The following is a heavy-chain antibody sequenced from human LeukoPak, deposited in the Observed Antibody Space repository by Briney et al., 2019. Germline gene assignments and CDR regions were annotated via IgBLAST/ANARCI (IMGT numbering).Heavy chain of an antibody. CDR3: AREVGGYSYGYSVAFDI. CDR1: GYTFTSYY. V-gene: IGHV1-46*01. Sequence: ASVKVSCKASGYTFTSYYMHWVRQAPGQGLEWMGIINPSGGSTSYAQKFQGRVTMTRDMSTSTVYMELSSLRSEDMAVYYCAREVGGYSYGYSVAFDIWGQGTMVTVSS. J-gene: IGHJ3*02. D-gene: IGHD5-18*01. CDR2: INPSGGST.